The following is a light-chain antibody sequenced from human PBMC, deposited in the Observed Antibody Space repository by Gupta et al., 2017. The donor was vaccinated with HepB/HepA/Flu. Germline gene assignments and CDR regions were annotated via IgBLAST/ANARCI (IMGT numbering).Light chain of an antibody. Sequence: SYELPQPPSVSVSPDQTATITCSGDELPHQYVYWYQQKPGQAPILVMYKDIERPSGTPERFSGSTSGTTGTLIIRGVQADDEDDYYCQSKHTTKRALVVFGGGTKLTVL. CDR3: QSKHTTKRALVV. CDR1: ELPHQY. J-gene: IGLJ2*01. CDR2: KDI. V-gene: IGLV3-25*03.